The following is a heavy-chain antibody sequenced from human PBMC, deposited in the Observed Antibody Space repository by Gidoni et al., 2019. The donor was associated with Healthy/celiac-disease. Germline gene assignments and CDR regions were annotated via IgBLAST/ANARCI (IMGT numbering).Heavy chain of an antibody. J-gene: IGHJ4*02. V-gene: IGHV3-13*05. CDR3: ARGGYCSGGSCYSTPFDY. CDR1: GFPFSSYD. CDR2: IGTAGDP. D-gene: IGHD2-15*01. Sequence: EVQLVESGGGLVQPGGSLRLSCAASGFPFSSYDMHWVRQATGKGLEWVSAIGTAGDPYYPGSVKGRFTISRENAKNSLYLQMNSLRAGDTAVYYCARGGYCSGGSCYSTPFDYWGQGTLVTVSS.